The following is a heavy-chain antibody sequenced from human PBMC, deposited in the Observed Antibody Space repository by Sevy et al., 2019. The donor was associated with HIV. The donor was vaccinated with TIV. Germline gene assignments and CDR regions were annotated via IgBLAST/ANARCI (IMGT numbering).Heavy chain of an antibody. CDR1: GFTFSSYS. V-gene: IGHV3-48*02. D-gene: IGHD5-12*01. Sequence: GGSLRLSCAASGFTFSSYSMNWVRQAPGKGLEWVSYINSSSTTIYYADSVRGRFTISRDNAKNSLYLQMNSLRDEDTAVYYCARGYTSYDVGPLDYWGHGTLVTVSS. CDR3: ARGYTSYDVGPLDY. J-gene: IGHJ4*01. CDR2: INSSSTTI.